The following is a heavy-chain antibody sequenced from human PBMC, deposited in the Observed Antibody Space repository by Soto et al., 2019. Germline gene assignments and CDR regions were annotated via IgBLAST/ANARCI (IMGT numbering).Heavy chain of an antibody. D-gene: IGHD2-2*01. CDR2: IYYSGST. J-gene: IGHJ5*02. V-gene: IGHV4-59*01. CDR1: GGSISSYY. CDR3: ARDPGYCSSTSCGWFDP. Sequence: SETLSLTCTVSGGSISSYYWSWIRQPPGKGLEWIGYIYYSGSTNYNPSLKSRVTISVDTSKNQFSLKLSSVTAADTAVYYCARDPGYCSSTSCGWFDPWGQGPLVTVYS.